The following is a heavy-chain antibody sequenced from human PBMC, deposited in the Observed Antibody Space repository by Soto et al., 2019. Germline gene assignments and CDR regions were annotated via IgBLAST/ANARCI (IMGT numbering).Heavy chain of an antibody. CDR2: IYTNGAT. CDR1: GDSISSFY. J-gene: IGHJ4*02. CDR3: ARRASGSGRQFDN. D-gene: IGHD3-10*01. Sequence: QVQLQESGPGLVKPSETLSLTCTVSGDSISSFYWSWIRQPAGKGLEWIGRIYTNGATNYNPSLRSRVTMSLDTSKNPFSLELSSVTAAETAVYYCARRASGSGRQFDNWGQGTLVTVSS. V-gene: IGHV4-4*07.